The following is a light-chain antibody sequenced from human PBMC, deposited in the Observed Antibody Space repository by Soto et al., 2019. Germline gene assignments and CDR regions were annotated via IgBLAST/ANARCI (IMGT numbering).Light chain of an antibody. V-gene: IGKV1-33*01. CDR1: QDISNY. Sequence: DIQMTQSPSSLSASVGDRVTITCQASQDISNYLNWYQQKPGKAPKLLIYDASNLETGVPSRFSGGGSGTDFTFTISSLQPEDIATYYCQQGATFGQGTKVEIK. CDR3: QQGAT. J-gene: IGKJ1*01. CDR2: DAS.